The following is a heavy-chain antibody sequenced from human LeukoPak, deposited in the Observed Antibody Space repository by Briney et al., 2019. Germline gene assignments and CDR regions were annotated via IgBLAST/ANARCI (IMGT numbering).Heavy chain of an antibody. CDR1: GYTLTELS. V-gene: IGHV1-24*01. D-gene: IGHD3-22*01. Sequence: ASVKVSCKVSGYTLTELSMHWVRQAPGKGLEWMGGFDPEDGETIYAQKFQGRVTMTEDTSTDTAYMELSSLRSEDTAVYYCATDARQGLYYYDSSGFSLDYWGQGTLVTVSS. J-gene: IGHJ4*02. CDR3: ATDARQGLYYYDSSGFSLDY. CDR2: FDPEDGET.